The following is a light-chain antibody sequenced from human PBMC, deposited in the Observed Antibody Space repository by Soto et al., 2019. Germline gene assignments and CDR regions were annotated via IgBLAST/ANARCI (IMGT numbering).Light chain of an antibody. Sequence: DIQMTQSPPSLSASVGDRVTITCRASQTISTYLNWYQQKPGKAPKLLIFAASSLESGVPSRVSGSGYGTDFTLTIGSLQPEDFAFYYCQQTFSTPYTFGQGTKLEIK. CDR2: AAS. J-gene: IGKJ2*01. CDR3: QQTFSTPYT. V-gene: IGKV1-39*01. CDR1: QTISTY.